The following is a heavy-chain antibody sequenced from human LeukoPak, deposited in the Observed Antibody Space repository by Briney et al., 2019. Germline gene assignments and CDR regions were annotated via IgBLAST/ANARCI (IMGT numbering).Heavy chain of an antibody. CDR1: GFTFTSYA. CDR2: ISGSGANT. CDR3: AKGVGAWHYYYFYY. Sequence: GGSLRLSCAASGFTFTSYAMTWVRPAPGKGLEWVSGISGSGANTYYADSVKGRFTISRDNAKNTLYLQRNSLRAEDTDVYYCAKGVGAWHYYYFYYMGQGTLVTVSS. V-gene: IGHV3-23*01. D-gene: IGHD1-7*01. J-gene: IGHJ4*02.